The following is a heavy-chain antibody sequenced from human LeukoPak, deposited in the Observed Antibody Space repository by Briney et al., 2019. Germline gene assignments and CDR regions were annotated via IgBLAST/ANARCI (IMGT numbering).Heavy chain of an antibody. CDR2: IIPILGIA. CDR1: GGTFSSYT. Sequence: SVKVSCKASGGTFSSYTISWVRQAPGQGLEWMGRIIPILGIANYAQKFQGRVTITADKSTSTAYMELSSLRSEDTAVYYCARGAITYYYGSGSYFNTANPNWFDPWGQGTLVTVSS. J-gene: IGHJ5*02. CDR3: ARGAITYYYGSGSYFNTANPNWFDP. V-gene: IGHV1-69*02. D-gene: IGHD3-10*01.